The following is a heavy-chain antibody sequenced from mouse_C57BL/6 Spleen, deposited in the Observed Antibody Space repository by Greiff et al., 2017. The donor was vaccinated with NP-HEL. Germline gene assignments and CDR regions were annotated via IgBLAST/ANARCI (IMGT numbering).Heavy chain of an antibody. CDR1: GYTFTSYW. Sequence: QVQLQQPGTELVKPGASVKLSCKASGYTFTSYWMHWVKQRPGQGLEWIGNINPSNGGTNYNEKFKSKATLTVDKSSSTAYMQLSSLTSEDSAVYYGARSLYSNYNAMDYWGQGTSVTVSS. CDR2: INPSNGGT. D-gene: IGHD2-5*01. CDR3: ARSLYSNYNAMDY. J-gene: IGHJ4*01. V-gene: IGHV1-53*01.